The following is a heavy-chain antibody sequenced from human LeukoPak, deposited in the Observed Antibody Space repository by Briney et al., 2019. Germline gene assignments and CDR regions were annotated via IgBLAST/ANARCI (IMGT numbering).Heavy chain of an antibody. J-gene: IGHJ4*02. CDR1: GDSVSSNSAA. V-gene: IGHV6-1*01. D-gene: IGHD6-19*01. CDR3: ARDGCSSGWFSFDY. CDR2: TYYGSTRYN. Sequence: SQTLSLTCAISGDSVSSNSAAWNWIRQSPSRGLEWLGRTYYGSTRYNDYAVSVKRRITINPDTPQNHFSPQLNSVTPEDTAVYYCARDGCSSGWFSFDYWGQGTLVTVSS.